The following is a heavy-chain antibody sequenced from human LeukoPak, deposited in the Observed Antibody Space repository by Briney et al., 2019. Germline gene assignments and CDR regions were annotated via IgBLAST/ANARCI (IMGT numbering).Heavy chain of an antibody. CDR3: ARGRTANSSSWQLDY. J-gene: IGHJ4*02. CDR2: IYYSGST. V-gene: IGHV4-61*01. CDR1: SGSVSSGTYY. D-gene: IGHD6-13*01. Sequence: SSETLSLTCTVSSGSVSSGTYYWSWIRQPPGKGLEWIGYIYYSGSTNYNPSLKSRVTISVDTSKNQFSLKLSSVTAADTAVYYCARGRTANSSSWQLDYWGQGTLVTVSS.